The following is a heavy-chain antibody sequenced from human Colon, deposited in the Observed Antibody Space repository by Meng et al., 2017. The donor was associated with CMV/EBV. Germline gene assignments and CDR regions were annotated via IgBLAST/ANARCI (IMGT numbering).Heavy chain of an antibody. CDR2: IKNDGTIK. CDR3: VKDAAVAVPYYFDY. D-gene: IGHD2-15*01. J-gene: IGHJ4*02. V-gene: IGHV3-30*02. CDR1: GFTLSKYG. Sequence: GGSLRLSCAASGFTLSKYGMHWVRQAPGKGLEWVAFIKNDGTIKYYVDSVEGRFTISRDNSKNMLYLQLNSLRDVDTAVYYCVKDAAVAVPYYFDYWGQGSQVTVSS.